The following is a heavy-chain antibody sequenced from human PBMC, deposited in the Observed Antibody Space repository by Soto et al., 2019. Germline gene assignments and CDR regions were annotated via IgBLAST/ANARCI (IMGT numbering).Heavy chain of an antibody. D-gene: IGHD2-21*02. Sequence: QVQLQQWGAGLLKPSETLSLTCAVYGGSFSGYYWSWIRQPPGKGLEWIGEINHSGSTNYNPSLKSRVTISVDTSKNQFSLKLSSVTAADTAVYYCASSELIKGDFKPYYYYGMDVWGQGTTVTVSS. V-gene: IGHV4-34*01. CDR2: INHSGST. J-gene: IGHJ6*02. CDR3: ASSELIKGDFKPYYYYGMDV. CDR1: GGSFSGYY.